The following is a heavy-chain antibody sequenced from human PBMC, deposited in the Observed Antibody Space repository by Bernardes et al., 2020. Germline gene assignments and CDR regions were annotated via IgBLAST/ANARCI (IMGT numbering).Heavy chain of an antibody. V-gene: IGHV1-69*06. Sequence: SVKVSCKASGGTFSSYAISWVRQAPGQGLEWMGGIIPIFGTANYAQKFQGRVTITADKSTSTAYMELSSLRSEDTAVYYCARSRRDDFWSGYYAAFDIWGQGTMVTVSS. CDR3: ARSRRDDFWSGYYAAFDI. CDR2: IIPIFGTA. J-gene: IGHJ3*02. D-gene: IGHD3-3*01. CDR1: GGTFSSYA.